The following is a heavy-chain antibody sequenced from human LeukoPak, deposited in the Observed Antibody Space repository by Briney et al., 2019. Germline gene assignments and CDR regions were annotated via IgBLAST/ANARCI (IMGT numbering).Heavy chain of an antibody. J-gene: IGHJ2*01. V-gene: IGHV4-59*08. CDR1: GVSISGYY. CDR2: IYHTGST. D-gene: IGHD5-18*01. CDR3: ARKGGEYSYGSFWYFDL. Sequence: SETLSLTCTVSGVSISGYYWGWIRQPPGKGLEWIGYIYHTGSTSYNPSLKSRVTISVDTSKNQFSVTLSSVTAADTAVYYYARKGGEYSYGSFWYFDLWGRGTLVTVSS.